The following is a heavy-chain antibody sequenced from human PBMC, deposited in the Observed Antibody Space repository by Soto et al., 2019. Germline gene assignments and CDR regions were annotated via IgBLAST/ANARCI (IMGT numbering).Heavy chain of an antibody. D-gene: IGHD6-19*01. J-gene: IGHJ4*02. V-gene: IGHV4-59*01. Sequence: QERLQESGPGLVKPSETLSLTCSVSGGSINGYYWNWIRQPPGKGLEWLGNVYFSGSTHYNPSLEARLTISVDTSEKQISLKLRSVTAADTAVYYCARQEAVPGTPFDSWGQGTLVSVSS. CDR1: GGSINGYY. CDR2: VYFSGST. CDR3: ARQEAVPGTPFDS.